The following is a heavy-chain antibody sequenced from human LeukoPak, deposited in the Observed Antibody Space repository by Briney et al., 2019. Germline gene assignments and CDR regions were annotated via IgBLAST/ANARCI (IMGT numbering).Heavy chain of an antibody. J-gene: IGHJ4*02. V-gene: IGHV3-33*01. D-gene: IGHD4-17*01. CDR2: IWYDGSNR. CDR3: ARDQGTSVTAMVGGHFDY. CDR1: GFTFRGNG. Sequence: PGGSLRLSCAASGFTFRGNGMHWVRQAPGKGLEWVAIIWYDGSNRYYADSVKGRFTISRDNSKNTLFLQMNSLTAEDTAVCYCARDQGTSVTAMVGGHFDYWGPGTLVTVSS.